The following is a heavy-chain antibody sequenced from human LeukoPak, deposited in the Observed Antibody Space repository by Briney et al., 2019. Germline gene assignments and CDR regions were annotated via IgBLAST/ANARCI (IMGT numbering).Heavy chain of an antibody. CDR3: AGAAAGTAIDS. Sequence: GESLKISCKGSGYSFSTYWIAWVRQTPGKGLEWMGIIYPGDSDTRYSPSFQGQFTISADKSISTAYLQWSSLKASDSAIYYCAGAAAGTAIDSWGQGTLVTVSS. J-gene: IGHJ4*02. V-gene: IGHV5-51*01. CDR1: GYSFSTYW. CDR2: IYPGDSDT. D-gene: IGHD6-13*01.